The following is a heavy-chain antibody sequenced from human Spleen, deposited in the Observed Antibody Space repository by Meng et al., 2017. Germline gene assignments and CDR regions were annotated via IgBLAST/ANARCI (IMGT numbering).Heavy chain of an antibody. Sequence: QARLQESGPGPGKPSGTLSLTCAVSGGSISSSVWWSWVRQPPGKGLEWIGEIFHSGSTSYNLSLKSRVTISVDKSKNQFSLLVSSVTAADTATYYCARFDISTAGRGDYWGQGTLVTVSS. J-gene: IGHJ4*02. CDR1: GGSISSSVW. CDR2: IFHSGST. D-gene: IGHD3-10*01. V-gene: IGHV4-4*02. CDR3: ARFDISTAGRGDY.